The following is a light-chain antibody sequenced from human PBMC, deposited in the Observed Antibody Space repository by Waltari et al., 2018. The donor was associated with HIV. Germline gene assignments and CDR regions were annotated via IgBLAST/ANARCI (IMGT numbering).Light chain of an antibody. CDR1: SSDFDLHNF. V-gene: IGLV2-14*01. CDR3: TTYTATDSLL. J-gene: IGLJ2*01. Sequence: SALTQPASVSGSPGQSVTISCTGTSSDFDLHNFLSWYHQHPGRAPQLSSFGVNYRHSGISFRFSASKAGDTASLHISGFQSGDEDDHYCTTYTATDSLLIGSGTKWTVL. CDR2: GVN.